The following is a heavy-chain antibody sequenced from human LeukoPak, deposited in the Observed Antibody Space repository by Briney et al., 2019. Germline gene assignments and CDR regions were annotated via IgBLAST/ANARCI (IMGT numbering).Heavy chain of an antibody. CDR3: ARGMGTPYCSSTSCYRSNWFDP. Sequence: SETLSLTCTVSGGSISSGSYYWSWIRQPAGKGLEWIGRIYTSGSTNYNPSLKSRVTISVDTSKNQFSLKLSSVTAADTAVYYCARGMGTPYCSSTSCYRSNWFDPWGQGTLVTVSS. V-gene: IGHV4-61*02. D-gene: IGHD2-2*02. CDR1: GGSISSGSYY. CDR2: IYTSGST. J-gene: IGHJ5*02.